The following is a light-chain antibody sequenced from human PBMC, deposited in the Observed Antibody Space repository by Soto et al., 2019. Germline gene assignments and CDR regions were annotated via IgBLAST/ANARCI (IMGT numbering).Light chain of an antibody. CDR2: DVS. J-gene: IGLJ2*01. Sequence: QSALTQPPSVSGSPGQSITISCTGTSSDVGGYNYVSWYQQHPGKAPKLMIYDVSNRPSGVSNRFSGSKSSNTASLTISGLHADDEADYYCSSYTSSSTVVFGGGTKLTVL. CDR3: SSYTSSSTVV. V-gene: IGLV2-14*01. CDR1: SSDVGGYNY.